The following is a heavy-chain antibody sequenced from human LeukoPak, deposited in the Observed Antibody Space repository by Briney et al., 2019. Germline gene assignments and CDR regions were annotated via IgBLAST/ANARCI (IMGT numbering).Heavy chain of an antibody. V-gene: IGHV3-21*01. CDR2: ISSSSSYI. CDR3: AKDRSGSWAFDY. D-gene: IGHD6-13*01. J-gene: IGHJ4*02. Sequence: GGSLRLSCAPSGFTFSSYSMNWAHQAPGGGLECVSSISSSSSYIYYADSVKGRFTISRDNAKNSLYLQMNSLRAEDTAIYYCAKDRSGSWAFDYWGQGTLVTVSS. CDR1: GFTFSSYS.